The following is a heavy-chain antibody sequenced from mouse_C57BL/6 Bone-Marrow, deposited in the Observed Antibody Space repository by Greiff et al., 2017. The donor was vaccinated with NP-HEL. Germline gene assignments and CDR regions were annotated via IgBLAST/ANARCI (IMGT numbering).Heavy chain of an antibody. Sequence: VQLVESGPGLVQPSQSLSITCTVSGFSLTSYGVHWVRQSPGKGLEWLGVIWSGGSTDYNAAFISRLSISKDNSKSQVFFKMNSLQADDTAIYYCARNYRSIYYYGSSPLDVWGTGTTVTVSS. V-gene: IGHV2-2*01. CDR1: GFSLTSYG. D-gene: IGHD1-1*01. CDR3: ARNYRSIYYYGSSPLDV. J-gene: IGHJ1*03. CDR2: IWSGGST.